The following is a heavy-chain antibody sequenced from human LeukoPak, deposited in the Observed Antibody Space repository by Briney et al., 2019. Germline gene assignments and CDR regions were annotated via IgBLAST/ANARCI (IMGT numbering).Heavy chain of an antibody. V-gene: IGHV3-23*01. CDR1: GFTFSSNG. J-gene: IGHJ6*03. CDR3: AGGSDSSSWYSYYYYYMDV. Sequence: PAGGSLRLSCAASGFTFSSNGMTWVRQAPGKGLEWVSAISGSGGSTYYADSVKGRFTISRDNSKNTLYLQMNSLRAEDTAVYYCAGGSDSSSWYSYYYYYMDVWGKGTTVTVSS. D-gene: IGHD6-13*01. CDR2: ISGSGGST.